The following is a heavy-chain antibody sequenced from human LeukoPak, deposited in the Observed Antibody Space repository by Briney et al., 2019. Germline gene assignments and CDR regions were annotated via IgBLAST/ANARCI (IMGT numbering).Heavy chain of an antibody. CDR1: GYTFTGYY. Sequence: GASVKVSCKASGYTFTGYYMHWVRQAPGQGLEWMGWINPSSGGTNYAQKFQGRVTMTRDTSISTAYMERSRLRSDDTAVYYCARDKGRIAVAGSIGHWGQGTLVTVSS. D-gene: IGHD6-19*01. CDR2: INPSSGGT. CDR3: ARDKGRIAVAGSIGH. V-gene: IGHV1-2*02. J-gene: IGHJ4*02.